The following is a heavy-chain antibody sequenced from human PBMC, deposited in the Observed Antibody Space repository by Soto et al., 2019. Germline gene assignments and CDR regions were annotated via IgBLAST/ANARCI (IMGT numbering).Heavy chain of an antibody. D-gene: IGHD2-2*01. V-gene: IGHV1-8*01. Sequence: QVQLVQSGAEVKKPGASVKVSCKASGYTFTSSDINWMRQATGQGPEWMGWMNPNSGHTNYAQKFQGRVTMTRNTSISTAYMELTSLRSEDPAVYYCASGMSTTWGQGTLVTVSS. J-gene: IGHJ5*02. CDR1: GYTFTSSD. CDR2: MNPNSGHT. CDR3: ASGMSTT.